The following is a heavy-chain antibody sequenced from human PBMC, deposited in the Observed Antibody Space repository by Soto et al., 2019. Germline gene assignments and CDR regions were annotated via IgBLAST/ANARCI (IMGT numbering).Heavy chain of an antibody. CDR2: ISGSGGST. J-gene: IGHJ6*02. Sequence: EVQLLESGGGLVQPGGSLRLSCAASGFTFSSYAMSWVRQAPGKGLEWVLAISGSGGSTYYADSGKGRFTISRDNSNNPLYLQKNSLRADYTAIYYCSTTMVRGVIITYYYYGMDVWGQGTTVTVSS. D-gene: IGHD3-10*01. CDR1: GFTFSSYA. CDR3: STTMVRGVIITYYYYGMDV. V-gene: IGHV3-23*01.